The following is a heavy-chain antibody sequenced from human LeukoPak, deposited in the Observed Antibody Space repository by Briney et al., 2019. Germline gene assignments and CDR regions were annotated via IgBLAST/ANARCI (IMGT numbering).Heavy chain of an antibody. J-gene: IGHJ6*03. V-gene: IGHV1-69*05. Sequence: SVKVSCKASGGTFSSYAISWVRQAPGQGLECMGGIIPIFGTVNYARKFQGRVTITMDDSTSTVYMELSSLRSEDTAVYYCARTVIAAAGDYYYMDVWGKGTTVTVSS. CDR1: GGTFSSYA. CDR3: ARTVIAAAGDYYYMDV. CDR2: IIPIFGTV. D-gene: IGHD6-13*01.